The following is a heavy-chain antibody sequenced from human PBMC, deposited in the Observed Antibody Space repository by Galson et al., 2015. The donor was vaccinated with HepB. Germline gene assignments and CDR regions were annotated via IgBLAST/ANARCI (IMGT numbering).Heavy chain of an antibody. Sequence: SLRLSCAVSGFSFSSYVMYWVRQAPGTGLEWVSAVSSSSYYKYFADSVKGRFTISRDNAKNSLYLQMNSLRGEDTAIYYCARDEGLGYNFHDGMDVWGQGTTVTVSS. V-gene: IGHV3-21*01. CDR1: GFSFSSYV. CDR2: VSSSSYYK. J-gene: IGHJ6*02. CDR3: ARDEGLGYNFHDGMDV. D-gene: IGHD5-24*01.